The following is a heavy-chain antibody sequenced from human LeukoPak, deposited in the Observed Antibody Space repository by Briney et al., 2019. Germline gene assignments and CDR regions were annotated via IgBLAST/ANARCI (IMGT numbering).Heavy chain of an antibody. CDR3: ARELMATITRSGGPFDY. J-gene: IGHJ4*02. CDR2: IYHSGST. D-gene: IGHD5-24*01. Sequence: PSQTLSLTCTVSGGSISSGGYYWSWIRQPPGKGLEWIGYIYHSGSTYYNPSLKSRVTISVDRSKNQFSLKLSSVTAADTAVYYCARELMATITRSGGPFDYWGQGTLVTVSS. CDR1: GGSISSGGYY. V-gene: IGHV4-30-2*01.